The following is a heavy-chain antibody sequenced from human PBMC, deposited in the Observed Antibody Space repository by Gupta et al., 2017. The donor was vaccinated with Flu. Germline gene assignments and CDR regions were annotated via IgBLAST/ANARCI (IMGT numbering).Heavy chain of an antibody. CDR3: ARASVDYVWGSDSIFGFDP. D-gene: IGHD3-16*01. J-gene: IGHJ5*02. V-gene: IGHV4-61*02. CDR2: IYTSGST. CDR1: GGSISSGSYY. Sequence: QVQLQESGPGLVKPSQTLSLTCTVSGGSISSGSYYWSWIRQPAGKGLEWIGRIYTSGSTNYNPSLKSRVTISVDTSKNQFSLKLSSVTAADTAVYYCARASVDYVWGSDSIFGFDPWGQGTLVTVSS.